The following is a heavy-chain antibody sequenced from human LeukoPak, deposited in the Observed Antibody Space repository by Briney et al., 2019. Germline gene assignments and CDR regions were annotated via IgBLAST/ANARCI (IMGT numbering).Heavy chain of an antibody. V-gene: IGHV4-59*01. Sequence: SETRSLTSTVSGGSISSYYWSWIRQPPGKGLEWIGYIYYSGSTNYNPSLKSRVTISVDTSKNQFSLNLSSVTAADTAVYYCARVGNSGYDLDYWGQGTQVTVSS. CDR2: IYYSGST. J-gene: IGHJ4*02. CDR3: ARVGNSGYDLDY. D-gene: IGHD5-12*01. CDR1: GGSISSYY.